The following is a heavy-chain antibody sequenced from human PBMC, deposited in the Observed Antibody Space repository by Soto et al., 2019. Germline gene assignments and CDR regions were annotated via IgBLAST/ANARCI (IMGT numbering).Heavy chain of an antibody. Sequence: RSLRLCKAASGFTFRNHSMNCVRQAPGKGLEWVSSISSSSSYIYYADSVKGRFTISRDNAKNSLYLQMNSLRAEDTAVYYCASHPRDSSGYWYYFDYWGQGTLVTVSS. D-gene: IGHD3-22*01. CDR1: GFTFRNHS. V-gene: IGHV3-21*01. J-gene: IGHJ4*02. CDR2: ISSSSSYI. CDR3: ASHPRDSSGYWYYFDY.